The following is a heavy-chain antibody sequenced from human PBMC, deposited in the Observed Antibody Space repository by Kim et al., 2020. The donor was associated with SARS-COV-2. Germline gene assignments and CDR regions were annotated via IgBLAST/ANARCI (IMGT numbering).Heavy chain of an antibody. V-gene: IGHV4-31*02. J-gene: IGHJ3*02. Sequence: SLQGRVTISVETSKNQFSLKLSSVTAADTAVYYCARGDTIFGVVINAFDIWGQGTMVTVSS. D-gene: IGHD3-3*01. CDR3: ARGDTIFGVVINAFDI.